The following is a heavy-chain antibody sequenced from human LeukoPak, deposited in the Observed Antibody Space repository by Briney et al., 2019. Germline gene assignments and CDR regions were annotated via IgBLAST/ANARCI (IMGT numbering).Heavy chain of an antibody. Sequence: ASVKVSCKASGYIFTGYYIHWARQAPGQGLEWMGWINPKSGDTNYAQKFQGRITMTRDTPISAAYMELSSLTSDDTAVYYCARGYRSSAYISWGQGTLVTVSS. J-gene: IGHJ5*02. CDR2: INPKSGDT. D-gene: IGHD6-13*01. V-gene: IGHV1-2*02. CDR1: GYIFTGYY. CDR3: ARGYRSSAYIS.